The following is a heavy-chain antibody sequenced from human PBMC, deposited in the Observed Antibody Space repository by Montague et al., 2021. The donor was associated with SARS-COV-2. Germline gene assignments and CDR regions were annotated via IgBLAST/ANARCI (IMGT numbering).Heavy chain of an antibody. CDR1: GESIRNYF. CDR3: AKAFGSGSNNPTY. V-gene: IGHV4-59*01. J-gene: IGHJ4*02. CDR2: INYYGNT. D-gene: IGHD3-10*01. Sequence: SETLSLTCTVSGESIRNYFWSWTRQPPGKGLEWIGYINYYGNTHXNPSPKSRATTPIDTSRNLFSLQLCSVTAADHAVYFCAKAFGSGSNNPTYWGQGALVTVSS.